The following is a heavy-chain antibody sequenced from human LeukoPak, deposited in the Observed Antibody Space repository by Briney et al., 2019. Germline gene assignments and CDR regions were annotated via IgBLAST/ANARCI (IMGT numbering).Heavy chain of an antibody. CDR2: IYTSGST. V-gene: IGHV4-4*07. Sequence: ASETLSLTCTVSGGSISSYYWSWIRQPAGKGLEWIGRIYTSGSTNYNPSLKSRVTMSVDTSKNQFSLKLSSVTAADTAVYYCARDGPSGSSGWFTRGPFDYWGQGTLVTVSS. CDR3: ARDGPSGSSGWFTRGPFDY. CDR1: GGSISSYY. J-gene: IGHJ4*02. D-gene: IGHD6-19*01.